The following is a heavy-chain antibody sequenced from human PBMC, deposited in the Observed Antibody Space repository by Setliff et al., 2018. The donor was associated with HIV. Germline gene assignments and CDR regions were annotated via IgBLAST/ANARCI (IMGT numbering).Heavy chain of an antibody. CDR3: ARDSRADILTGYLDY. V-gene: IGHV3-30*07. Sequence: GGSLRLSCAASGFTFSTYAMHWVRQAPGKGLEWVAIISYDGSKKYYADSVKGRFTISRDNSKNTLYLQMNSLRAEDTAAYYCARDSRADILTGYLDYWGQGALVTVSS. D-gene: IGHD3-9*01. CDR1: GFTFSTYA. CDR2: ISYDGSKK. J-gene: IGHJ4*02.